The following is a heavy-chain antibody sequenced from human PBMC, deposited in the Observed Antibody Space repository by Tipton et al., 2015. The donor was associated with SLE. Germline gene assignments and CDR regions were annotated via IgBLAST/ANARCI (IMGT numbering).Heavy chain of an antibody. CDR3: ARALGDYGYYYGMDV. V-gene: IGHV3-30*04. J-gene: IGHJ6*02. CDR2: ISYDGSNK. Sequence: SLRLSCAASGLSISDYAMHWVRQAPGKGLEWVAVISYDGSNKYYADSVKGRFTISRDNSKNTLYLQMNSLRAEDTAVYYCARALGDYGYYYGMDVWGQGTTVTVSS. CDR1: GLSISDYA. D-gene: IGHD4-17*01.